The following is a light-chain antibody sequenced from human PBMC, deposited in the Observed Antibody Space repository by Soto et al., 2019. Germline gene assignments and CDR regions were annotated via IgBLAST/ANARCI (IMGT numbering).Light chain of an antibody. V-gene: IGKV3-20*01. J-gene: IGKJ1*01. CDR3: QQYSSTFWT. CDR2: GAS. CDR1: QSISSSY. Sequence: EIVLTQSPGTLSLSPGERTTLSCRASQSISSSYLAWYQQKPGQAPRLLVNGASSRATGIPDRFSGSGSGTDFTLTISRLEPEDFALYYCQQYSSTFWTLGQGTKV.